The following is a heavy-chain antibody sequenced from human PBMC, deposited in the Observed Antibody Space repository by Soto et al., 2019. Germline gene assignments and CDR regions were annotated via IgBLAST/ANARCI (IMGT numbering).Heavy chain of an antibody. Sequence: GASVKVSCKASGYTFTSYDINWVRQATGQGLEWMGWMNPNSGNTGYAQKFQGRVTMTRNTSISTAYMELSSLRSEDTAVYYCARGLPHYGSGSYYSRFDPWGQGTLVTVSS. CDR2: MNPNSGNT. CDR1: GYTFTSYD. D-gene: IGHD3-10*01. V-gene: IGHV1-8*01. J-gene: IGHJ5*02. CDR3: ARGLPHYGSGSYYSRFDP.